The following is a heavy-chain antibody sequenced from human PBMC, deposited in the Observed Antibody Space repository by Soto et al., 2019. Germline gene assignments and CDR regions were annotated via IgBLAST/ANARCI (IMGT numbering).Heavy chain of an antibody. CDR1: GGTFSSYA. J-gene: IGHJ4*02. CDR2: IIPIFGTA. V-gene: IGHV1-69*13. D-gene: IGHD3-22*01. CDR3: ARSLYYDDSSGYYYHFDD. Sequence: SVKVSCKASGGTFSSYAISWVRQAPGQGLEWMGGIIPIFGTANYAQKFQGRVTITADESTSTAYMELSSLRSEDTAVYYCARSLYYDDSSGYYYHFDDWGQGTLVTVS.